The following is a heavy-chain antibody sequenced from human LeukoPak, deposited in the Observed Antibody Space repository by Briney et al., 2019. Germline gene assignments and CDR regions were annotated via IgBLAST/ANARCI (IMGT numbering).Heavy chain of an antibody. CDR1: GFTFGDFA. D-gene: IGHD3-22*01. Sequence: GGSLRLSCTASGFTFGDFAVSWVRQAPGKGLEWVGFIRSTVDAETTGYAASVKGRFTVSRDDSKSIAYLQMNSLKTEDTAVYYCTRGYGHYDSSGYHWGQGTLVTVSS. V-gene: IGHV3-49*04. CDR3: TRGYGHYDSSGYH. CDR2: IRSTVDAETT. J-gene: IGHJ4*02.